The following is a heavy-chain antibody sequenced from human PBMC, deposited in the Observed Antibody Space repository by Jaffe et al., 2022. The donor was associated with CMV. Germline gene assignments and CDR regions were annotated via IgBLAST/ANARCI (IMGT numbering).Heavy chain of an antibody. CDR2: INHSGST. J-gene: IGHJ6*03. V-gene: IGHV4-34*01. CDR3: ARRPLVRGKPIYYYYYMDV. CDR1: GGSFSGYY. Sequence: QVQLQQWGAGLLKPSETLSLTCAVYGGSFSGYYWSWIRQPPGKGLEWIGEINHSGSTNYNPSLKSRVTISVDTSKNQFSLKLSSVTAADTAVYYCARRPLVRGKPIYYYYYMDVWGKGTTVTVSS. D-gene: IGHD3-10*01.